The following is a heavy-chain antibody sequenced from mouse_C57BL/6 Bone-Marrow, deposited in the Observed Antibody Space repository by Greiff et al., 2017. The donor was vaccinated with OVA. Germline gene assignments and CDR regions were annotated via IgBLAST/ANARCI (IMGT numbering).Heavy chain of an antibody. D-gene: IGHD1-1*01. CDR3: ARREVTTVGRTMDY. V-gene: IGHV5-9*01. J-gene: IGHJ4*01. Sequence: EVHLVESGGGLVKPGGSLKLSCAASGFTFSSYTMSWVRQTPEKRLEWVATISGGGGNTYYPDSVKGRFTISRDNAKNTLYLQMSSLRSEDTALYYCARREVTTVGRTMDYWGQGTSVTVSS. CDR2: ISGGGGNT. CDR1: GFTFSSYT.